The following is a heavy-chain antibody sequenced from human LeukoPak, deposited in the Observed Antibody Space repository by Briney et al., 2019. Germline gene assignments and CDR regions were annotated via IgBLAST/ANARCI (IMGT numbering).Heavy chain of an antibody. CDR2: ISSSSSYI. D-gene: IGHD3-10*02. Sequence: GGSLRLSCPASGFTFSSYSMNWVPQAPGKGLEWVSSISSSSSYIYYADSVKGRFTISRDNAKNSLYLQMNSLRAEDTAVYYCAELGITMIGGVWGKGTTVTISS. CDR1: GFTFSSYS. J-gene: IGHJ6*04. CDR3: AELGITMIGGV. V-gene: IGHV3-21*01.